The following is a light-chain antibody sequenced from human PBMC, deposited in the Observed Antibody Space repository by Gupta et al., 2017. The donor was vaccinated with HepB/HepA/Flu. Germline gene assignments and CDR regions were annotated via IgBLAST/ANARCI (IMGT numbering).Light chain of an antibody. Sequence: DIVMTQSPLSLPVTPGEPASISCRSSQSLLHSNGYNYLDWYLQKPGQSPQLLIYLGSNRASGVPDRFSGSGSGTXFTLKIXRVEAEDVGVYYCMQALQTPRTFGXGTRLEMK. CDR3: MQALQTPRT. J-gene: IGKJ5*01. CDR1: QSLLHSNGYNY. V-gene: IGKV2-28*01. CDR2: LGS.